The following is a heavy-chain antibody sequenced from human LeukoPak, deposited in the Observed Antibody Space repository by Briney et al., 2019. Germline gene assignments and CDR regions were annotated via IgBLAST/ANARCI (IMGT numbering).Heavy chain of an antibody. V-gene: IGHV3-48*01. CDR1: GFTFRTYN. J-gene: IGHJ4*02. CDR2: ITSGGTTI. D-gene: IGHD4-17*01. Sequence: PGGSLRLSCAASGFTFRTYNMNWVRQAPGKGLEWVSYITSGGTTIYYADSVKGRFTISRGNAKNSLYLQMNSLRAEDTAVFYCARDYSTVTTFFDYWGQGPLSPSPQ. CDR3: ARDYSTVTTFFDY.